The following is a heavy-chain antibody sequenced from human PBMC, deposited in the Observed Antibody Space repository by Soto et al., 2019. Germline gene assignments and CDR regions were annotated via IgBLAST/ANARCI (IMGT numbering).Heavy chain of an antibody. D-gene: IGHD2-15*01. Sequence: PSQTLSLTCAISGDSVSSNSAAWNWIRQSPSRGLEWLGRTYYRSKWYNDYAVSVKSRITINPDTSKNQFSLQLNSVTPEDTAVYYCARDSIFGGSPHYYYGMDVWGQGTTVTVSS. V-gene: IGHV6-1*01. CDR3: ARDSIFGGSPHYYYGMDV. CDR1: GDSVSSNSAA. CDR2: TYYRSKWYN. J-gene: IGHJ6*02.